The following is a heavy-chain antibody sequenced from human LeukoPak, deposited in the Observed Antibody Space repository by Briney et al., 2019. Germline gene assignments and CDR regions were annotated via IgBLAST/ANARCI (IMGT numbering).Heavy chain of an antibody. CDR1: GGTFSSYA. CDR2: IIPILGIA. D-gene: IGHD6-13*01. Sequence: SVKVSCKASGGTFSSYAISWVRQAPGQGLEWMGGIIPILGIANYAQKFQGRVTITADKSTSTAYMELSSLRSEDTAVYYCARGRIAAAGTGEYFQHWGQGTLVTVSS. V-gene: IGHV1-69*10. J-gene: IGHJ1*01. CDR3: ARGRIAAAGTGEYFQH.